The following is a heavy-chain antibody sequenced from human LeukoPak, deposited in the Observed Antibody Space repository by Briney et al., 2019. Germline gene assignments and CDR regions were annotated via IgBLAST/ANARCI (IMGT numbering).Heavy chain of an antibody. V-gene: IGHV4-39*01. CDR2: IHYCGSP. D-gene: IGHD3-9*01. J-gene: IGHJ4*02. CDR1: GGSISDSSYY. CDR3: ARGLKTLYDMLTGHYKGVAYFDY. Sequence: PSETLSLTCTVSGGSISDSSYYWGWIRQPPGKGLEWIASIHYCGSPYYNPSLKSRVTISVDTSKNQFSMKLTSVTAADTAAYYCARGLKTLYDMLTGHYKGVAYFDYWGQGTLVTVSS.